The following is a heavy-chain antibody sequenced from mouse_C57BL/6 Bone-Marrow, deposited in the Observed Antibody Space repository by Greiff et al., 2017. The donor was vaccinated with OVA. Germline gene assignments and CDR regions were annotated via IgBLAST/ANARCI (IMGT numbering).Heavy chain of an antibody. Sequence: QVQLKESGPGLVQPSQSLSITCTVSGFSLTSYGVHWVRQSPGKGLEWLGVICRGGSTDYNAAFIYKQSICTDNSKSQVFFKMNSLQADDTAIYYCARNYYEGETWFAYWGQGTLVTVSA. CDR2: ICRGGST. V-gene: IGHV2-2*01. CDR1: GFSLTSYG. D-gene: IGHD2-4*01. J-gene: IGHJ3*01. CDR3: ARNYYEGETWFAY.